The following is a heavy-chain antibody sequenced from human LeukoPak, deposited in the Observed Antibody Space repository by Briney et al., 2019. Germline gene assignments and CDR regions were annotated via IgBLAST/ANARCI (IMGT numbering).Heavy chain of an antibody. CDR2: TKAKVDNYVT. CDR3: ARDNIGSYDY. D-gene: IGHD3-10*01. CDR1: GFTFGDYY. Sequence: GGSLRLSCVVSGFTFGDYYMDWVRQTPGKGLEWIGRTKAKVDNYVTEYAASVKGRFTISRDESKSSLYLQMNSLKTEDTAVYNSARDNIGSYDYWGQGTRVTVSS. J-gene: IGHJ4*02. V-gene: IGHV3-72*01.